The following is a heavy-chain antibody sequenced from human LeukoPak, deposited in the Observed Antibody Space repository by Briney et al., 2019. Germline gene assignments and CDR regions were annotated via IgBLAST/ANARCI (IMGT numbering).Heavy chain of an antibody. D-gene: IGHD5-24*01. J-gene: IGHJ4*02. Sequence: SGGSLRLSCAASGFTFSSYAMHWVRQAPGKGLECVAIIKQDGSEKYYVDSVKGRFTISRDNAKNSLYLQMNSLRAEDTAVYYCGTGWAVDFWGQGTLVTVSS. V-gene: IGHV3-7*01. CDR2: IKQDGSEK. CDR1: GFTFSSYA. CDR3: GTGWAVDF.